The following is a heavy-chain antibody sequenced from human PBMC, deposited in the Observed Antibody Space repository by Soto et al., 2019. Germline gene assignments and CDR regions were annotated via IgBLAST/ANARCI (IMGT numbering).Heavy chain of an antibody. J-gene: IGHJ6*02. V-gene: IGHV1-69*13. CDR1: GGTFSSYA. Sequence: ASVKVSCKASGGTFSSYAISWVRQAPGQGLEWMGGIIPIFGTANYAQKFQGRVTITADESTSTAYMELSSLRSEDTAVYYCARDVAGTTHYYYYYGMDVWGQGTTVTVSS. CDR2: IIPIFGTA. CDR3: ARDVAGTTHYYYYYGMDV. D-gene: IGHD1-7*01.